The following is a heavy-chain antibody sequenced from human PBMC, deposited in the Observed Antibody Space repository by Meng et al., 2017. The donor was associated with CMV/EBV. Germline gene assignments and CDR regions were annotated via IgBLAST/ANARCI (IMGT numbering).Heavy chain of an antibody. J-gene: IGHJ4*02. D-gene: IGHD1-26*01. Sequence: SCAASGFTFSSYWMHWVRQAPGKGLVWVSRINSDGSSTSYADSVKGRFTISRDNAKNTLYLKMNSLRAEDTAVYYCARESATSPGDYWGQGTLVTVSS. CDR1: GFTFSSYW. CDR2: INSDGSST. CDR3: ARESATSPGDY. V-gene: IGHV3-74*01.